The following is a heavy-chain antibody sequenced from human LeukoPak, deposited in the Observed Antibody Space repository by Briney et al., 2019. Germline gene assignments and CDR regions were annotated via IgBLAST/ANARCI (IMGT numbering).Heavy chain of an antibody. Sequence: PGGALRLSCAASGLTLSDYWMHWVRQDPLKGLVWVSRINSDGGSTGYADSVKGRFTLYRETDKHTLYLQMTSLRSEDTALYYCARGGTSGSLIYWGQGTLVTVSS. V-gene: IGHV3-74*01. D-gene: IGHD1-26*01. CDR1: GLTLSDYW. J-gene: IGHJ4*02. CDR2: INSDGGST. CDR3: ARGGTSGSLIY.